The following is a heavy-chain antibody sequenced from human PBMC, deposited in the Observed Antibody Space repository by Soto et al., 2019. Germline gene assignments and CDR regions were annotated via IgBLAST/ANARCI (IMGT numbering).Heavy chain of an antibody. CDR2: SSSGSNTI. D-gene: IGHD1-26*01. V-gene: IGHV3-48*01. J-gene: IGHJ4*02. CDR3: ARGVGALLLSDF. Sequence: HPGGSLRLSCAASGFTFNSYSMNWVRQAPGRGLEWVSYSSSGSNTIYYADSVKGRFTISRDSAQNSLYLQMNSLTAADTAVYYCARGVGALLLSDFWGQGTLVTVSS. CDR1: GFTFNSYS.